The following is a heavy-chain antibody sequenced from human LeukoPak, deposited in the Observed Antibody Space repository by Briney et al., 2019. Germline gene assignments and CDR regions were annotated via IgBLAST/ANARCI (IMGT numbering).Heavy chain of an antibody. D-gene: IGHD3-10*01. CDR3: ARALLWFGEPSHIDY. CDR2: ITAYNDNT. CDR1: GYXFTSYG. V-gene: IGHV1-18*01. J-gene: IGHJ4*02. Sequence: ASVKVSCKASGYXFTSYGMSWVRQAPGQGLKWMGWITAYNDNTNYAQKLQGRVTMTTDTSTSTAYMELRSLRSDDTAVYYCARALLWFGEPSHIDYWGQGTLVTASS.